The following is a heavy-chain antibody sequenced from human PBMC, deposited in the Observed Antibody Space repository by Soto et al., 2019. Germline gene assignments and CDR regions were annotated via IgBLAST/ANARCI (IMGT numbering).Heavy chain of an antibody. D-gene: IGHD1-26*01. CDR1: GGSISSSHSY. CDR3: ARRGLVGATTFGY. CDR2: IYYSGST. V-gene: IGHV4-39*01. J-gene: IGHJ4*02. Sequence: SETLSLTCTVSGGSISSSHSYWGWIRQPPGKGLECIGSIYYSGSTYYSPSLKSRVTISVDTSKNQFSLKLSSVTAADTAVYYCARRGLVGATTFGYWGQGTLVTVS.